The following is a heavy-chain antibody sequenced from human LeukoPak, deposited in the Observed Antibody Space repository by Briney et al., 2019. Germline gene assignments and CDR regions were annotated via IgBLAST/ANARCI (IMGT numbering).Heavy chain of an antibody. CDR2: ISYDGSNK. Sequence: PGGSLRLSCAASGFTFSGSAMHWVRQAPGKGLEWVAVISYDGSNKYYADSVKGRFTISRDNSKNTLYLQMNSLRAEDTAVYYCAGLDENRYYFDYWGQGTLVTVSS. J-gene: IGHJ4*02. CDR3: AGLDENRYYFDY. CDR1: GFTFSGSA. V-gene: IGHV3-30-3*01. D-gene: IGHD2/OR15-2a*01.